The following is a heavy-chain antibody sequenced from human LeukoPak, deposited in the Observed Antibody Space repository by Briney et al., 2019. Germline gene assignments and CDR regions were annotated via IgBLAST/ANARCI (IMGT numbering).Heavy chain of an antibody. Sequence: SETLSLTCAVYGGSFSGYYWSWIRQPPGKGLEWIGEINHSGSTNYNPSLKSRVTISVDTSKNQFSLKLSSVTAADTAVYYCARHSSFYYGSGSYRRGFDPWGQGTLVTVSS. D-gene: IGHD3-10*01. J-gene: IGHJ5*02. CDR3: ARHSSFYYGSGSYRRGFDP. V-gene: IGHV4-34*01. CDR1: GGSFSGYY. CDR2: INHSGST.